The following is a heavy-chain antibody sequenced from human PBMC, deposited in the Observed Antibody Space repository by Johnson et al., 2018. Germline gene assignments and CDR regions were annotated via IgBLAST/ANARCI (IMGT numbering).Heavy chain of an antibody. Sequence: VQLVESGGGLVQPGGSLRLSCAASGFNLSNYWIHWVRQAPGKGLEWVSRINSGVGSTSYAESVKGRFNISRDTATNIVFLQMNSLRDEDTAVFYCAREAEYSVEYFQYWGQGTLVTVSS. CDR3: AREAEYSVEYFQY. CDR1: GFNLSNYW. CDR2: INSGVGST. D-gene: IGHD5/OR15-5a*01. J-gene: IGHJ1*01. V-gene: IGHV3-74*01.